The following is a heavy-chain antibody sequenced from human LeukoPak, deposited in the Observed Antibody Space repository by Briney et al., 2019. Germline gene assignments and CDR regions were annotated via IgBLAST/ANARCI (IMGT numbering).Heavy chain of an antibody. CDR2: ISGSGGST. CDR1: GFTFSSYA. J-gene: IGHJ4*02. D-gene: IGHD3-22*01. Sequence: PGGSLRLSCAASGFTFSSYAMSWVRQAPGKGLEWVSAISGSGGSTYYADSVKGRFTISRDNSKNTLYLQMNSLRAEDTAVYYCAKDRPSITMIVVVGIYDYWGQGTLVTVSS. V-gene: IGHV3-23*01. CDR3: AKDRPSITMIVVVGIYDY.